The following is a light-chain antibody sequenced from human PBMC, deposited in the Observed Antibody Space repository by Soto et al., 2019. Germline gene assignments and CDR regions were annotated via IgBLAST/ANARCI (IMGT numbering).Light chain of an antibody. CDR1: QDIRKY. Sequence: DIQMTQSPSSLSASVGDRVTITCQASQDIRKYLDWYQQKPGKAPKVLIYDASNLETGVPSRFSGSGSGTHFTLTISSLQPEDVAVYYCQQYRDLPITFGQGTRLEIK. J-gene: IGKJ5*01. V-gene: IGKV1-33*01. CDR3: QQYRDLPIT. CDR2: DAS.